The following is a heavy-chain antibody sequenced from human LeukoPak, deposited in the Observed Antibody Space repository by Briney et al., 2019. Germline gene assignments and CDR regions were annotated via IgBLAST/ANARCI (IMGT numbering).Heavy chain of an antibody. CDR1: GESVCSDSAA. J-gene: IGHJ3*02. V-gene: IGHV6-1*01. CDR3: ARGLLVSRSWVGAFGI. D-gene: IGHD6-13*01. Sequence: SQTLSLTCALFGESVCSDSAAGDSVRQSLSRGLEWLGRTYYRSKWYNDYAVSVKSRITINPDASKNQFSLKLNSVTPEDAAVYNCARGLLVSRSWVGAFGIWAQGTMVTVSS. CDR2: TYYRSKWYN.